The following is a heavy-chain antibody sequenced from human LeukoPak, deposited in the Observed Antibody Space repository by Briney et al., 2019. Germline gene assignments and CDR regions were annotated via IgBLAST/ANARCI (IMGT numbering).Heavy chain of an antibody. CDR1: GYTFTGYY. V-gene: IGHV1-2*02. J-gene: IGHJ4*02. D-gene: IGHD4-23*01. Sequence: ASVKVSCKASGYTFTGYYMHWVRQAPGQGLEWMGWINPNSGDTKYAQKFQGRVTMTRDTSISTAYMELSRLRSDDTAVYYCARGGTVGRAFDYWGQGTLVTASS. CDR3: ARGGTVGRAFDY. CDR2: INPNSGDT.